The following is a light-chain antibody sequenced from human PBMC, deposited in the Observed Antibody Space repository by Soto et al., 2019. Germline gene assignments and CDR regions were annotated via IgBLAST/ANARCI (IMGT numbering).Light chain of an antibody. CDR1: QSVSAY. CDR3: HQRSNWPGT. Sequence: EIVLTQSPATLSLSPGERATLSCRASQSVSAYLAWYQQIPGQAPRLLICDASKRAPGVPGRFTGSGSGTDFTLTISSLEPEDFAIYFCHQRSNWPGTFGGGTKVEIK. V-gene: IGKV3-11*01. CDR2: DAS. J-gene: IGKJ4*02.